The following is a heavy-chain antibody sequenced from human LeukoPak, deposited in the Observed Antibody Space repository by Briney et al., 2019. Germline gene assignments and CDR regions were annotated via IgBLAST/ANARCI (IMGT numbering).Heavy chain of an antibody. CDR1: GFTVSDNY. V-gene: IGHV3-66*01. CDR3: ASGDPGAFDI. J-gene: IGHJ3*02. Sequence: PGGSLRLSCAASGFTVSDNYMTWVRQAPGKGLEWVSLIYSGGSTYYADSVKGRFTISRDNSKNTLYLQMNSLRAEDTAVYYCASGDPGAFDIWGQGTMVTVSS. CDR2: IYSGGST. D-gene: IGHD2-21*02.